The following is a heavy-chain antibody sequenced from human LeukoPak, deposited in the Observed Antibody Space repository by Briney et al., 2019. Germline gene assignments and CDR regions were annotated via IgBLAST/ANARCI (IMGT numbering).Heavy chain of an antibody. Sequence: GGSLRLSCAASGFTVSSNYMSWVRQAPGKGLEWVSVIYSGGSTYYADSVKGLFTISRDNSKNTLYLQMNSRRAEDTAVYYCARDGGGYARFDPWGQGTLVTVSS. V-gene: IGHV3-53*01. D-gene: IGHD3-16*01. CDR2: IYSGGST. CDR3: ARDGGGYARFDP. J-gene: IGHJ5*02. CDR1: GFTVSSNY.